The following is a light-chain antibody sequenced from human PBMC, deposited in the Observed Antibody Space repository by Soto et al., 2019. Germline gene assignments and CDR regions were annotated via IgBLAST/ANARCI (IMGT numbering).Light chain of an antibody. CDR2: WAS. CDR3: QQYYSTPRA. J-gene: IGKJ2*01. CDR1: QSVLYNSNNKNY. Sequence: DIVMTQSPDSLAVSLGERATINCKSSQSVLYNSNNKNYLAWYQQKPGQPPKLLIYWASTRESGVPDRFSGSGSGTEFTLTISSLQAEDVAVYYCQQYYSTPRAFGQGTKLEIE. V-gene: IGKV4-1*01.